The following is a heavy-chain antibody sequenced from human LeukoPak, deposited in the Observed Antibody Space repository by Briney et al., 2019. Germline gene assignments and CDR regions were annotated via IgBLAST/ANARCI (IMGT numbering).Heavy chain of an antibody. CDR1: GFTFSSYS. CDR3: ARQYISGQWYFDY. CDR2: ISGSDGSSDGST. Sequence: GGSLRLSCAGSGFTFSSYSMNWVRQAPGKGLEWVSSISGSDGSSDGSTYYADSVKGRFTISRDNSKNTLYLQMNSLIPEDTAVYYCARQYISGQWYFDYWGQGTLVTVSS. J-gene: IGHJ4*02. D-gene: IGHD5-18*01. V-gene: IGHV3-23*01.